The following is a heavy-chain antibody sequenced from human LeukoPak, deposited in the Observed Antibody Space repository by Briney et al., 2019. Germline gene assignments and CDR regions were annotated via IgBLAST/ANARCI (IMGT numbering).Heavy chain of an antibody. CDR3: ARVWAWGSGNYFDN. D-gene: IGHD7-27*01. V-gene: IGHV3-20*04. J-gene: IGHJ4*02. CDR1: GFTFDAFG. Sequence: GGSLRLSCAASGFTFDAFGMTWVRHAPGKGLEWVSAIRGDAGSTGYADSVKGRFTISRDNAKNSLYLQMNSLRVEDTALYYCARVWAWGSGNYFDNWGQGTLVTVSS. CDR2: IRGDAGST.